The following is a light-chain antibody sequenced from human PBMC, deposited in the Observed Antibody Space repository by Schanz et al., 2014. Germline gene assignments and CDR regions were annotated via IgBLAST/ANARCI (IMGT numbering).Light chain of an antibody. J-gene: IGLJ2*01. V-gene: IGLV2-11*01. CDR1: SSDVGTYNY. CDR3: SSYTVTSTLV. CDR2: DVS. Sequence: QSALTQPRSVSGSPGQSVTISCTGTSSDVGTYNYVSWYQQHPGKAPKLMIYDVSKRPSGVPDRFSGSKSDVTASLTISGLQAEDEADYYCSSYTVTSTLVFGGGTKLTVL.